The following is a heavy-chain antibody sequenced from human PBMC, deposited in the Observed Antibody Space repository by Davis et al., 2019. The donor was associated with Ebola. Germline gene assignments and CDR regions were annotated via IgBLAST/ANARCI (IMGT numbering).Heavy chain of an antibody. CDR1: GGSSSGYY. CDR2: ISYGGST. V-gene: IGHV4-34*01. J-gene: IGHJ6*02. Sequence: MPGGSLRLSCAVYGGSSSGYYWSWIRQPPGKGLEWIGSISYGGSTYYNPSLKSRVTISVDTSKNQFSLKLSSVTAADTAVYYCARDRSVYYYYGMDVWGQGTTVTVSS. CDR3: ARDRSVYYYYGMDV.